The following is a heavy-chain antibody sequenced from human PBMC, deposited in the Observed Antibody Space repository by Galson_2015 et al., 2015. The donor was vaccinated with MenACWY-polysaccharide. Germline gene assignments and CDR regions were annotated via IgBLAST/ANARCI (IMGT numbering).Heavy chain of an antibody. Sequence: SLRLSCAASGFTFNSYAMHWVRQAPGEGQEWVAVISYDETNKYYADSVKGRFTISRDNSKNTLYLQMNSLRAEDAAVYYCARDYCSRTSCYGLDVWGQGTTVIVSS. CDR1: GFTFNSYA. CDR2: ISYDETNK. V-gene: IGHV3-30-3*01. CDR3: ARDYCSRTSCYGLDV. J-gene: IGHJ6*02. D-gene: IGHD2-2*01.